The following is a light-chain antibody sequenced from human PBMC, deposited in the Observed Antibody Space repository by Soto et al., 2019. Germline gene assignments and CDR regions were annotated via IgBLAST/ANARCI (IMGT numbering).Light chain of an antibody. J-gene: IGKJ1*01. CDR2: GAS. CDR3: QQYGSPAT. Sequence: EIVSTQSPGTLSLSPGEGATLSCRASQSVSSSYLAWYQQKPGQAPRLLIYGASSRATGIPDRFSGSGSGTDFTLTISRLEPEDFAVYYCQQYGSPATFGQGTKVDIK. V-gene: IGKV3-20*01. CDR1: QSVSSSY.